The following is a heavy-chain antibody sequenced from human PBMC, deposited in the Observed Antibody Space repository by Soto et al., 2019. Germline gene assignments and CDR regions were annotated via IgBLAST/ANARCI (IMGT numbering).Heavy chain of an antibody. Sequence: EVQLVESGGGLVQPGGSLRLSCAASGFTFSSHWMHWVRQAPGKGLVWVSRINGDGSSTTYADSVKGRFTISRDNAKNTLYLQMNRRRAEDTAVYYCARELDSGYWGQGTLVTVSS. V-gene: IGHV3-74*01. D-gene: IGHD3-10*01. CDR2: INGDGSST. J-gene: IGHJ4*02. CDR1: GFTFSSHW. CDR3: ARELDSGY.